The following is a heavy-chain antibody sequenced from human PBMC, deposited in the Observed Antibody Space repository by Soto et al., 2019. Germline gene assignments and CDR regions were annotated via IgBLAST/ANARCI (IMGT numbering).Heavy chain of an antibody. V-gene: IGHV4-30-4*01. D-gene: IGHD3-22*01. CDR2: IYYSGST. CDR1: GDSITNGNYY. Sequence: PSETLSLTCTVSGDSITNGNYYWSWIRQPPGKGLEWIGYIYYSGSTYSNPSLNGRLTMSVDTSTNQFSLKLSSVTAADTALYYCARHYYDSSAYHFVGLDYWGQGPLVTVSS. J-gene: IGHJ4*02. CDR3: ARHYYDSSAYHFVGLDY.